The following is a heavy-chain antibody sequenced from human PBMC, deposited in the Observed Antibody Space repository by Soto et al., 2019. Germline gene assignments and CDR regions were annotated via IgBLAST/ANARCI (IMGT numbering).Heavy chain of an antibody. J-gene: IGHJ5*02. CDR1: GFTFSSYS. D-gene: IGHD1-26*01. Sequence: EVQLVESGGGLVQPGGSLRLSCAASGFTFSSYSMNWVRQAPGKGLEWVSYISSSSSTIYYADSVKGRFTISRDNAKNSLYLQTNSLRAEETAVYYCGREEGLLNWFDPWAQGTLVTVSS. V-gene: IGHV3-48*01. CDR2: ISSSSSTI. CDR3: GREEGLLNWFDP.